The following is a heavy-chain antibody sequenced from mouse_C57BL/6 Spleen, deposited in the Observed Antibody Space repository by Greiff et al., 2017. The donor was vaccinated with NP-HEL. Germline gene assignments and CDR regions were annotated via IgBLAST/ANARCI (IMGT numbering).Heavy chain of an antibody. V-gene: IGHV1-61*01. J-gene: IGHJ1*03. CDR1: GYTFTSYW. CDR2: IYPSDSET. D-gene: IGHD4-1*01. CDR3: ARNWGWYFDV. Sequence: QVQLKQPGAELVRPGSSVKLSCKASGYTFTSYWMDWVKQRPGQGLEWIGNIYPSDSETHYNQKFKDKATLTVDKSSSTAYMQLSSLTSEDSAVYYCARNWGWYFDVWGTGTTVTVSS.